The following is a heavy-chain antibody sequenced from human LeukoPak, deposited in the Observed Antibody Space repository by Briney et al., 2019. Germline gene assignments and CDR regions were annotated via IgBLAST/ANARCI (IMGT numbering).Heavy chain of an antibody. V-gene: IGHV5-51*01. J-gene: IGHJ3*02. CDR2: IYPGDSDT. Sequence: GESLKISCKGSGYSFTSYWIGCVRQMPGKGLEWMGIIYPGDSDTRYSPSFQGQVTISADKSISTAYLQRSSLTASDTAMYFCASAYSYGNDAFDIWGQGRMVTVSS. CDR3: ASAYSYGNDAFDI. CDR1: GYSFTSYW. D-gene: IGHD5-18*01.